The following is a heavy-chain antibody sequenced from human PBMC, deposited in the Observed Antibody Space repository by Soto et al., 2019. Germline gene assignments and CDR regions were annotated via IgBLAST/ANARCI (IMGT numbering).Heavy chain of an antibody. CDR1: GFTFSSYA. D-gene: IGHD2-15*01. Sequence: GGSLRLSCAASGFTFSSYAMSWVRQAPGKGLEWVSAISGSGGSTYYADSVKGRFTISRDNSKNTLYLQMNSLRAEDTAVYYCAKDISPDCSGGSCYSFLDWFDPWGQGTLVTVSS. V-gene: IGHV3-23*01. CDR2: ISGSGGST. J-gene: IGHJ5*02. CDR3: AKDISPDCSGGSCYSFLDWFDP.